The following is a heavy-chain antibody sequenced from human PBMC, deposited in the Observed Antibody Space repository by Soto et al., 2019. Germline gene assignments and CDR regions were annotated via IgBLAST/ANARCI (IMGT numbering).Heavy chain of an antibody. CDR3: ARRSVPFGGVIH. D-gene: IGHD3-16*01. V-gene: IGHV4-39*02. CDR1: GGSISSSSYY. Sequence: QLQLQVSGPGLVKPSETLSLTCTVSGGSISSSSYYWGWIRQPPGKGLGWIGSIYYTGSTFYNPSLKSRVTISVDTSKNHFSLKLSSVTAADTAVYYCARRSVPFGGVIHWGQGALVTVSS. CDR2: IYYTGST. J-gene: IGHJ4*02.